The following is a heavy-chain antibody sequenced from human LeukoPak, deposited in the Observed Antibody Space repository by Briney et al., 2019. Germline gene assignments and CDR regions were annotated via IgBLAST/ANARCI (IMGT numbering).Heavy chain of an antibody. CDR3: VRDNPRCCGVVPANIDDY. CDR1: GFTFSTYW. CDR2: IKQDGSEK. Sequence: GGSLRLSCAASGFTFSTYWMSWVRQAPGKGLEWVANIKQDGSEKYYVDSVEGRFTISRDNAKNSLYLQMNSLRAEDTAVYYCVRDNPRCCGVVPANIDDYWGQGTLVTVSS. D-gene: IGHD2-15*01. J-gene: IGHJ4*02. V-gene: IGHV3-7*01.